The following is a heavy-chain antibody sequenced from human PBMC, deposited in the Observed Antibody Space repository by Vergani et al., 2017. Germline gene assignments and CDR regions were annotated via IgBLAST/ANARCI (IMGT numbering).Heavy chain of an antibody. Sequence: QVQLVQSGAEVKKPGASVKVSCKASGYTFTSYGISWVRQAPGQGLEWMGWINPNSGGTNYAQKFQGRVTMTRDTSTSTAYMELRSLRSDVTAVYYCARSDYLFWFDPWGQGTLVTVSS. D-gene: IGHD2/OR15-2a*01. V-gene: IGHV1-18*01. CDR3: ARSDYLFWFDP. CDR2: INPNSGGT. CDR1: GYTFTSYG. J-gene: IGHJ5*02.